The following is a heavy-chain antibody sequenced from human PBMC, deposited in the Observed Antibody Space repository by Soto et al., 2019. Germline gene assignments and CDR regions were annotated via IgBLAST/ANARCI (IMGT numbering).Heavy chain of an antibody. D-gene: IGHD6-19*01. CDR1: GYSFTNYW. V-gene: IGHV5-51*03. Sequence: EVQLVQSGAEVKKPGESLKISSKGSGYSFTNYWIGWVRQMPGKGLEWMGIIYPGDSDTRYSPSFQGQVTISADKSINTAYLQSSSITASDIAIYYCARAGSSGWTGYHWFDPWGQGTLVTVSS. CDR2: IYPGDSDT. J-gene: IGHJ5*02. CDR3: ARAGSSGWTGYHWFDP.